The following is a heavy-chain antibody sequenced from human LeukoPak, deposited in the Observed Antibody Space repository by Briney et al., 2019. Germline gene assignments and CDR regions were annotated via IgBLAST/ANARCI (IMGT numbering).Heavy chain of an antibody. J-gene: IGHJ4*02. V-gene: IGHV4-34*01. CDR1: GGSFSGYY. D-gene: IGHD2-15*01. CDR3: ARDPSSLGYCSGGSCYGVGY. Sequence: SETLSLTCAVYGGSFSGYYWSWIRQPPGKGLEWIGEINHSGSTNYNPSLKSRVTISVDTSKNEFSLKLSSVTAADTAVYYCARDPSSLGYCSGGSCYGVGYWGQGTLVTVSS. CDR2: INHSGST.